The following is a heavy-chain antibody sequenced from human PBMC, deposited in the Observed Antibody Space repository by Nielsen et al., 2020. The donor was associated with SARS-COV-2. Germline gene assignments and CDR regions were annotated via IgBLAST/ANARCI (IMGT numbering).Heavy chain of an antibody. CDR3: AKDGVVRGDALDL. J-gene: IGHJ3*01. V-gene: IGHV3-23*01. D-gene: IGHD3-10*01. CDR1: GFTFNIYA. CDR2: VSSSGGST. Sequence: GESLKISCAASGFTFNIYAMAWVRRAPGRGLQWVTGVSSSGGSTYYTDSVKGRFSISRDNSKNTLYLEMHRLRVDDTDVYYCAKDGVVRGDALDLWGQGTMVTVSS.